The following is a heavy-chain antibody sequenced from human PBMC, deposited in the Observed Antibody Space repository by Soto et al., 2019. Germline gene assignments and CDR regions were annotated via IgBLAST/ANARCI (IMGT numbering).Heavy chain of an antibody. V-gene: IGHV3-48*03. CDR2: ISAITT. D-gene: IGHD1-1*01. CDR3: ARNWDGYFDF. J-gene: IGHJ4*02. Sequence: EVQLVESGGGLVQPGGSLRLSCAASGFTFRSYEMNWVRRVPGKGLEWVAYISAITTFYADSVKGRFTISRDNAKNSLFLQMDSLRAGDTAVYYCARNWDGYFDFWGQGTLVTVSS. CDR1: GFTFRSYE.